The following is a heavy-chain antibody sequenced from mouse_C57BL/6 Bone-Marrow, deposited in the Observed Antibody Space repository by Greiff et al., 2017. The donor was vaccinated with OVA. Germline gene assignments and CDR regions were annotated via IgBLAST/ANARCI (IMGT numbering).Heavy chain of an antibody. CDR1: GYTFTSYW. V-gene: IGHV1-64*01. CDR2: IHPNSGST. J-gene: IGHJ2*01. Sequence: QVHVKQPGAELVKPGASVKLSCKASGYTFTSYWMHWVKQRPGQGLEWIGMIHPNSGSTNYNEKFKSKATLTVDKSSSTAYMQLSSLTSEDSAVYYCARSDGSSYDFDYWGQGTTLTVSS. CDR3: ARSDGSSYDFDY. D-gene: IGHD1-1*01.